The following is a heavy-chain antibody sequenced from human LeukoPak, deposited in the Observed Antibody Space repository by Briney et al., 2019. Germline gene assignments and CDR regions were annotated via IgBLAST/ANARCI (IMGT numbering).Heavy chain of an antibody. J-gene: IGHJ5*02. V-gene: IGHV3-30-3*01. CDR1: GFTFSSYA. Sequence: PGGSLRLSCAASGFTFSSYAMHWVRQAPGKGLEWVAVISYDGSNKYYADSVKGRFTISRDNSKNTLYLQMNSLRAEDTAVYYCAKDLGYCSSTSCSGPWGQGTLVTVSS. D-gene: IGHD2-2*01. CDR2: ISYDGSNK. CDR3: AKDLGYCSSTSCSGP.